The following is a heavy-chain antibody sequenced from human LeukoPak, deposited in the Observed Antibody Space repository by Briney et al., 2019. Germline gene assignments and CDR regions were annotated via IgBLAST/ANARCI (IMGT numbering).Heavy chain of an antibody. D-gene: IGHD1-26*01. CDR3: ARVNGRASGI. J-gene: IGHJ3*02. V-gene: IGHV3-7*03. Sequence: GGSLRLSCAVSGFTFSNYWMRWFRQAPGKGLDWVTSINEDGSEQKYVDSVKGRFTVSRDNTKNSLYLQVNSLRVDDTAVYYCARVNGRASGIWGQGTMVTVSS. CDR1: GFTFSNYW. CDR2: INEDGSEQ.